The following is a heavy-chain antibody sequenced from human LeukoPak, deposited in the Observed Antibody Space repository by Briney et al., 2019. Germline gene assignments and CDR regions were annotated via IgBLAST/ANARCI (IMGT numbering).Heavy chain of an antibody. Sequence: ASVKVSCKASGYTFTSYAMNRVRQATGQGLEWTGWINTNTGNPTYAQGFTGRFVFSLDTSVSTAYLQISSLKAEDTAVYYCARARQQLVHGGSAFDIWGQGTMVTVSS. V-gene: IGHV7-4-1*02. J-gene: IGHJ3*02. CDR2: INTNTGNP. CDR3: ARARQQLVHGGSAFDI. D-gene: IGHD6-13*01. CDR1: GYTFTSYA.